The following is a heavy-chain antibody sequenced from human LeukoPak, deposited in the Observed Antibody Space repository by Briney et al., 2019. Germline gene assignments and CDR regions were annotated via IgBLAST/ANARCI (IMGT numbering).Heavy chain of an antibody. V-gene: IGHV4-34*01. CDR2: INHSGST. CDR3: AIIAAAGKSSGWFDP. D-gene: IGHD6-13*01. J-gene: IGHJ5*02. CDR1: GGSFSGYS. Sequence: PSETLCLTCAVSGGSFSGYSWTCRRQSPGTALESIGEINHSGSTNYDPSLKSRVTISVDTSKNQFSLKLSSVTAADTAVYYCAIIAAAGKSSGWFDPWGQGTLVTVSS.